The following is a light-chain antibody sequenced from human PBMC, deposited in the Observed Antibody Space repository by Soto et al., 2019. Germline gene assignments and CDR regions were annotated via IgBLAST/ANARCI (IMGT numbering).Light chain of an antibody. CDR3: QSYDSSLSASVV. Sequence: QSVLTKPPSVSVAPGQSVTISCTGSSSNIGACYDVHWYQQLPGTAPKLLIHGNSNRPSGVPDRFSGAKSGTSASLAITGLQAEDEADYYCQSYDSSLSASVVFGGGTKVTVL. CDR1: SSNIGACYD. V-gene: IGLV1-40*01. J-gene: IGLJ2*01. CDR2: GNS.